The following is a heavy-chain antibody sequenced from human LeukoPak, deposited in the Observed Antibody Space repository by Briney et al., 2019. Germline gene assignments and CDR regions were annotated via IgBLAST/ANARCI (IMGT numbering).Heavy chain of an antibody. CDR3: ARTSKSPYDYVWGSDQLPYLFDY. CDR2: INQSGTT. Sequence: PSETLSLTCAIYGGSFSDNYWSWIRQPPGKGLEWTGEINQSGTTNYNPSLKSPVTISVDTSTNQFSLKLSSVTAADTAVYYCARTSKSPYDYVWGSDQLPYLFDYWGQGTLVTVSS. V-gene: IGHV4-34*01. CDR1: GGSFSDNY. D-gene: IGHD3-16*02. J-gene: IGHJ4*02.